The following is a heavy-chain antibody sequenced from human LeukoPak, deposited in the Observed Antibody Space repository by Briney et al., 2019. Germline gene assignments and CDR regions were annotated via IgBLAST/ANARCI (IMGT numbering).Heavy chain of an antibody. Sequence: GGSLRLSCAASGFTFSSYAMGWVRQAPGKGLEWVSAISGSGGSTYYADSVKGRFTISRDNSKNTLYLQMNSLRAEDTAGYYCAKGRDFWSGSHYWGQGTLVTVSS. CDR1: GFTFSSYA. D-gene: IGHD3-3*01. V-gene: IGHV3-23*01. J-gene: IGHJ4*02. CDR2: ISGSGGST. CDR3: AKGRDFWSGSHY.